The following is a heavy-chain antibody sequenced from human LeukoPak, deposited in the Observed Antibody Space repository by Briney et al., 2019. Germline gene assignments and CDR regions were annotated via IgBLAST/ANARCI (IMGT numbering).Heavy chain of an antibody. Sequence: GASVKVSCKASGYTFTSYGISWVRQAPGQGLEWMGWISAYNGNTNYAQKLQGRVTMTTDTSTSTAYMELRSLRSDDTAVYYCARFDGSGSYYKYQSYFDYWGQGTLVTASS. V-gene: IGHV1-18*04. CDR3: ARFDGSGSYYKYQSYFDY. CDR1: GYTFTSYG. J-gene: IGHJ4*02. CDR2: ISAYNGNT. D-gene: IGHD3-10*01.